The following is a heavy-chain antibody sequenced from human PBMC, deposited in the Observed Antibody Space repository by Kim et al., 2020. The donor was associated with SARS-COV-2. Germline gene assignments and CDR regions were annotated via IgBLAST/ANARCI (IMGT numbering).Heavy chain of an antibody. Sequence: DAVKGRFTISRDNAKNSWYLQMNSLRAEDTAVYYCARSLSSSWYVDGMDVWGQGTTVTVSS. D-gene: IGHD6-13*01. CDR3: ARSLSSSWYVDGMDV. V-gene: IGHV3-21*06. J-gene: IGHJ6*02.